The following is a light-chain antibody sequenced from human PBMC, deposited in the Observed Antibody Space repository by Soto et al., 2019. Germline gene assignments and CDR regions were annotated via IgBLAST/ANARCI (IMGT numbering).Light chain of an antibody. V-gene: IGKV4-1*01. J-gene: IGKJ1*01. CDR3: QQYYSIPRT. CDR2: WAS. Sequence: DIVMTQSPDSLAVSLGETATINCKSSYSLLYSSNNKNYLAWYQQKPGQPPKLLFYWASTRESGVPDRFSASGSVTDFTLTITSLQAEDVAVYYCQQYYSIPRTFGQGTKV. CDR1: YSLLYSSNNKNY.